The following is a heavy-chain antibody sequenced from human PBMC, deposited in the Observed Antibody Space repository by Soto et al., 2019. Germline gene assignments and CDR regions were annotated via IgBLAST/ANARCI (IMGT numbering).Heavy chain of an antibody. V-gene: IGHV3-30-3*01. CDR2: ISYDGSNK. D-gene: IGHD4-4*01. J-gene: IGHJ6*02. Sequence: QVQLVESGGGVVQPGRSLRLSCAASGFTFSSYAMHWVRQAPGKGLEWVAVISYDGSNKYYADSVKGRFTISRDNSKNTLYLQMNSLRAEDTAVYYCARGPPVTVATHDYYYYGMDVWGQGTTVTVSS. CDR3: ARGPPVTVATHDYYYYGMDV. CDR1: GFTFSSYA.